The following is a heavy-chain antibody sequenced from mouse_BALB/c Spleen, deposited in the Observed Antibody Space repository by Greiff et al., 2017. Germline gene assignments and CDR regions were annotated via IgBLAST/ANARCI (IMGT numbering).Heavy chain of an antibody. V-gene: IGHV1-69*02. D-gene: IGHD2-4*01. J-gene: IGHJ4*01. CDR2: IYPSDSYT. Sequence: QVQLQQPGAELVRPGASVKLSCKASGYTFTSYWINWVKQRPGQGLEWIGNIYPSDSYTNYNQKFKDKATLTVDKSSSTAYMQLSSPTSEDSAVYYCTIYDYDGPMDYWGQGTSVTVSS. CDR1: GYTFTSYW. CDR3: TIYDYDGPMDY.